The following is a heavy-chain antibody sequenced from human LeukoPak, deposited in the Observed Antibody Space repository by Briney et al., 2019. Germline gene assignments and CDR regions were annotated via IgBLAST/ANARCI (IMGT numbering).Heavy chain of an antibody. V-gene: IGHV3-21*01. J-gene: IGHJ4*02. Sequence: GGSLRLSCAASGFSFSSYRMNWVRQAPGKGLEWVSSVSNSGDYIHYADSVKGRFTISRDNAKNSLYLHMNSLRVDDTAVYYCAADGGKDVFDYWGQGTLVTVSS. CDR2: VSNSGDYI. CDR1: GFSFSSYR. D-gene: IGHD5-24*01. CDR3: AADGGKDVFDY.